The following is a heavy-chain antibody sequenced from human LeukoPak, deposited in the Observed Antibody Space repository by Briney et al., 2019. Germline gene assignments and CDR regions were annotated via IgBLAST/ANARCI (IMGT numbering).Heavy chain of an antibody. Sequence: GGSLRLSCEAFGFSLSRFSMNWVRLAPGKGLEWVSSISSSSDFIYYADSVKGRFTISRDNAKNSLYLQMNSLRAEDMALYYCAKDTGVVIPDAFDIWGQGTMVTVSS. D-gene: IGHD3-3*01. CDR3: AKDTGVVIPDAFDI. V-gene: IGHV3-21*04. CDR1: GFSLSRFS. CDR2: ISSSSDFI. J-gene: IGHJ3*02.